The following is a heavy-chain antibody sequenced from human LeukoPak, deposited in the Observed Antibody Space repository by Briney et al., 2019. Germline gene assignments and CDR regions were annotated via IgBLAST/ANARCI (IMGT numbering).Heavy chain of an antibody. CDR3: AKILGVVISTYYYMDV. CDR2: IKQDGSEK. J-gene: IGHJ6*03. V-gene: IGHV3-7*03. Sequence: GGSLRLSCAASGFTFSSYWMSWVRQAPGKGLEWVANIKQDGSEKYYVDSVKGRFTISRDNAKNSLYLQMNSLRAEDTAVYYCAKILGVVISTYYYMDVWGKGTTVTVSS. CDR1: GFTFSSYW. D-gene: IGHD3-3*01.